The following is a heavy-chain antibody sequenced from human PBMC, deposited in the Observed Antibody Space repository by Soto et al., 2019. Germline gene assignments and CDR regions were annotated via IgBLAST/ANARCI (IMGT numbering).Heavy chain of an antibody. Sequence: SETLSLTCSVSGASINNFAYYWGWIRQPPGKGLEWIGHIYHGGRTNYSPSLRSRVTMSLDSSKNQFSLNLSSVTAADTAVYFCARDPGYCTNGVCPIFDFWGQGLMVTVSS. V-gene: IGHV4-61*08. CDR2: IYHGGRT. D-gene: IGHD2-8*01. CDR3: ARDPGYCTNGVCPIFDF. CDR1: GASINNFAYY. J-gene: IGHJ4*02.